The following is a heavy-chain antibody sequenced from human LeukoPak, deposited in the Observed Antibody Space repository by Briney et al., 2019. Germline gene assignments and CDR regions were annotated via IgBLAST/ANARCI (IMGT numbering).Heavy chain of an antibody. D-gene: IGHD3-22*01. Sequence: GGSLRLSCAASAFTFNTYTMTWVRQTPGKGLEWVSAITGTGYSTYYADSVKGRFTISRDNSKNTLYLQMNSLRAEDTAVYYCARDFNYYDSSGYYPVDYWGQGTLVTVSS. CDR2: ITGTGYST. CDR1: AFTFNTYT. CDR3: ARDFNYYDSSGYYPVDY. J-gene: IGHJ4*02. V-gene: IGHV3-23*01.